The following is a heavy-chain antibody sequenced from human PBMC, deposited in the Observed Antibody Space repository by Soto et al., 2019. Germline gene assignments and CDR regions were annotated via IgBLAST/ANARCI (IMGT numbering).Heavy chain of an antibody. CDR1: GFTFSSYW. CDR2: INNAGTT. Sequence: GGSLRLSCAVSGFTFSSYWMSWVRQAPGRGLEWVSVINNAGTTFYADSVKGRFTISGDKSKNTLYLQMNSLRVEDTAIYYCVRENYYYGMDVWGQGTTVTVSS. V-gene: IGHV3-66*01. CDR3: VRENYYYGMDV. J-gene: IGHJ6*02.